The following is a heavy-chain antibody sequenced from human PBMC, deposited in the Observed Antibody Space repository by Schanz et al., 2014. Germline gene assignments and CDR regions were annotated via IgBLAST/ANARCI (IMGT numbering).Heavy chain of an antibody. CDR3: ARAAYGGYTSTPLRY. Sequence: QVQLVQSGAEVKKPGASVKVSCKASGYTFISYFIHWVRQAPGQGLEWMGIINPTGGSTSYAQRFQGRVTVTRDTYTSTVYMELRSLRSEDTAVYYCARAAYGGYTSTPLRYWGHGTLVTVSS. D-gene: IGHD5-12*01. V-gene: IGHV1-46*01. CDR2: INPTGGST. J-gene: IGHJ4*01. CDR1: GYTFISYF.